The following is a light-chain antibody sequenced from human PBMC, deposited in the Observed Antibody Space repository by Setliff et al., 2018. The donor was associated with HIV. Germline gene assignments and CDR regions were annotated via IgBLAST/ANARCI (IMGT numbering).Light chain of an antibody. J-gene: IGLJ1*01. CDR2: DVS. Sequence: QSALTQPASVSGSPGQVITFSCTGTRSDVGAYNSVSWFQQHPGRAPKLIIFDVSSRPSGVSNRFSGSKFGNTASLTISGLHTEDEADYYCDSYTSTGIYVFGTGTKVTVL. CDR1: RSDVGAYNS. V-gene: IGLV2-14*03. CDR3: DSYTSTGIYV.